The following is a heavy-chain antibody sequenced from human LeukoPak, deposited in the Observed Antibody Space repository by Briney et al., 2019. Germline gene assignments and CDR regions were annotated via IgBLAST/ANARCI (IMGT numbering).Heavy chain of an antibody. CDR1: GFTFDNYG. CDR2: IWYDGSKS. Sequence: GGSLSHSCAASGFTFDNYGIDWVRQAPGKGLEWVAVIWYDGSKSYYVDSVKGRFTISRDNSKNTVYLQMNSLRADDSALYYCARASGTTRYYPYWGRATQISVSS. D-gene: IGHD2/OR15-2a*01. J-gene: IGHJ4*02. V-gene: IGHV3-33*01. CDR3: ARASGTTRYYPY.